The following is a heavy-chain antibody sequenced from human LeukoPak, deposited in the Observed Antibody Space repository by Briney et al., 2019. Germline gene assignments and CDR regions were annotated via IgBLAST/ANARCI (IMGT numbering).Heavy chain of an antibody. V-gene: IGHV4-59*01. CDR3: ARLNGGSYYRPYYYYYYMDV. CDR1: GGSISSYY. J-gene: IGHJ6*03. D-gene: IGHD1-26*01. CDR2: IYYSGST. Sequence: PSETLSLTCTVSGGSISSYYWSWIRQPPGKGLEWIGFIYYSGSTNYNPSLKSRVTISVDTSKNQFSLKLSSVTAADTAVYYCARLNGGSYYRPYYYYYYMDVWGKGTTVTVSS.